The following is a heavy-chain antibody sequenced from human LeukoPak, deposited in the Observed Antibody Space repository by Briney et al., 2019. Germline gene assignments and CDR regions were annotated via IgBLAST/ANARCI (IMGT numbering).Heavy chain of an antibody. J-gene: IGHJ4*02. D-gene: IGHD5-24*01. V-gene: IGHV3-11*06. CDR2: ISAGSFYK. Sequence: GGSLRLSCTASTFIFSDYDMGWVRQAPGRGLEWVSSISAGSFYKFFADSVEGRFTISRDNSKNTLYLQMSSLRVEDTAVYHCVKDWVATIVDPRHFDYWGQGTLVTVSS. CDR3: VKDWVATIVDPRHFDY. CDR1: TFIFSDYD.